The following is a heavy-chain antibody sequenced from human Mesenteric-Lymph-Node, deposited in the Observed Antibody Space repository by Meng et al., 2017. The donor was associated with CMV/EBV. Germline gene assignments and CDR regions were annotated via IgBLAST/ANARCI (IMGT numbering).Heavy chain of an antibody. CDR3: ARESWLLTHHYFDY. CDR2: VYNNAIA. D-gene: IGHD3-22*01. Sequence: CTVSGVPISQYYWNWIRQAPGKPLEWIGNVYNNAIAFHNPSLKSRVTMSIDTSKSHFSLKLTSVTAADTAVYYCARESWLLTHHYFDYWGQGTLVTVSS. J-gene: IGHJ4*02. CDR1: GVPISQYY. V-gene: IGHV4-59*01.